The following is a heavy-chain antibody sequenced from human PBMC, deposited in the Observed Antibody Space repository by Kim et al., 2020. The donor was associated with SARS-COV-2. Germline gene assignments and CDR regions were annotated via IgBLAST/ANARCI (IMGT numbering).Heavy chain of an antibody. J-gene: IGHJ6*02. CDR1: GFTFSNAW. Sequence: GGSLRLSCAASGFTFSNAWMSWVRQAPGKGLEWVGRIKSKTDGGTTDYAAPVKGRFTISRDDSKNTLYLQMNSLKTEDTAVYYCTTGGGLYYDFWSGLSAKNYYGMDVWGQGTTVTVSS. CDR2: IKSKTDGGTT. D-gene: IGHD3-3*01. CDR3: TTGGGLYYDFWSGLSAKNYYGMDV. V-gene: IGHV3-15*01.